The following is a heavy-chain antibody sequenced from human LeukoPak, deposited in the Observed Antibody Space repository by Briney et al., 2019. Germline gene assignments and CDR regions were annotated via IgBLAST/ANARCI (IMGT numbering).Heavy chain of an antibody. CDR1: GFTFSSYA. D-gene: IGHD2-2*02. V-gene: IGHV3-23*01. CDR2: ISGSGGST. CDR3: AKENCSSTSCYTGYFDY. Sequence: GGSLRLSCAASGFTFSSYAMSWVRQAPGKGLEWVSAISGSGGSTYYADSVKGRFTISRDNSKNTLYLQMNSLRAEDTAVYYCAKENCSSTSCYTGYFDYWGQGTLVTVSS. J-gene: IGHJ4*02.